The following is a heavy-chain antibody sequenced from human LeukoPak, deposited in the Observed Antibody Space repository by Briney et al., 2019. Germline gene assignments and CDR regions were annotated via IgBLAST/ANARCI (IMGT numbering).Heavy chain of an antibody. CDR3: ARVPGIAVAGIDY. CDR1: GYTFTSYD. CDR2: MNPNSGNT. J-gene: IGHJ4*02. V-gene: IGHV1-8*01. D-gene: IGHD6-19*01. Sequence: ASVKVSCKASGYTFTSYDINWVRQATGQGLEWMGWMNPNSGNTVYAQKFQGRVNMTRNTSISTAYMELSSLRSEDTAVYYCARVPGIAVAGIDYWGQGTLVTVSS.